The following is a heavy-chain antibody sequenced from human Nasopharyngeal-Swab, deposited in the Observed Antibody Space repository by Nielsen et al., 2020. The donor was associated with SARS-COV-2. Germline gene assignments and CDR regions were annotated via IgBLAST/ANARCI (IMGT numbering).Heavy chain of an antibody. CDR1: GYDFAGYW. J-gene: IGHJ5*02. D-gene: IGHD2/OR15-2a*01. Sequence: GESLKISCKTSGYDFAGYWIAWVRQKPGQGLEWMGIIYPDHSGTKYSPSFRGQVTFSVDKSISTAYLQWSNLEASDTAMYYCARNMGYFHTSIWLDPWGQGTLVTVPS. CDR2: IYPDHSGT. V-gene: IGHV5-51*01. CDR3: ARNMGYFHTSIWLDP.